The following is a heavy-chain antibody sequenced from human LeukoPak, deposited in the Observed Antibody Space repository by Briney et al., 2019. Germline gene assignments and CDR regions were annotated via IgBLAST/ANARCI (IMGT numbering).Heavy chain of an antibody. J-gene: IGHJ4*02. CDR3: ARDKRTFDSSGPAWGYFDY. CDR1: GGSISSGGYY. Sequence: ASQTLSLTCTVSGGSISSGGYYWSWIRQHPGKGLEWIAYIYYSRSTYYNPSLKSRVTISVDTSKNQFSLKLRSVTAADTAVYYCARDKRTFDSSGPAWGYFDYWGQGTLVTVSS. V-gene: IGHV4-31*03. D-gene: IGHD3-22*01. CDR2: IYYSRST.